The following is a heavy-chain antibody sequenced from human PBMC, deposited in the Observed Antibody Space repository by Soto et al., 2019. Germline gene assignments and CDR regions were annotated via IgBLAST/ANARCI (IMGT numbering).Heavy chain of an antibody. CDR2: IPYDGGNR. Sequence: SLRLSCAASGFSFGRYAMRWVRQAPGKGLEWVASIPYDGGNRKYADSVKGRFTISRDNAKDMLYLHMSSLGPDDTSVYYCAREYLDYGPDVWGQGTSVTVSS. CDR3: AREYLDYGPDV. V-gene: IGHV3-30-3*01. J-gene: IGHJ6*02. CDR1: GFSFGRYA.